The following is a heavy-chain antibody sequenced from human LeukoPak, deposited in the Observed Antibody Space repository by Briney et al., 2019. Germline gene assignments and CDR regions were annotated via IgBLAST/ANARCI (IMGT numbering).Heavy chain of an antibody. J-gene: IGHJ4*02. Sequence: ASVKVSCKASGYTFTGYYMHWVRQAPGQGLEWMGWINPNSGGTNYAQKLQGRVTMTTDTSTSTAYMELRSLRSDDTAVYYCARDRGIIRYFDWLVSVYWGQGTLVTVSS. V-gene: IGHV1-2*02. D-gene: IGHD3-9*01. CDR1: GYTFTGYY. CDR3: ARDRGIIRYFDWLVSVY. CDR2: INPNSGGT.